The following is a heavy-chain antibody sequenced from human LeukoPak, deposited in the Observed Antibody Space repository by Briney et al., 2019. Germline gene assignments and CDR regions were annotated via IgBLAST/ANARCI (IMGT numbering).Heavy chain of an antibody. V-gene: IGHV3-30*09. CDR1: GFTLSSHA. Sequence: PGGSLRLSRVACGFTLSSHAMHWVRQPPAKGLEWVAVLSFDGSNKYYTGSVKGRFAISRDNSKNTLYLQMNSLRAEDTAVYYCARGRYCTTSSCYSYYHYYNMDVWGKGTTVTVSS. CDR3: ARGRYCTTSSCYSYYHYYNMDV. D-gene: IGHD2-2*01. J-gene: IGHJ6*03. CDR2: LSFDGSNK.